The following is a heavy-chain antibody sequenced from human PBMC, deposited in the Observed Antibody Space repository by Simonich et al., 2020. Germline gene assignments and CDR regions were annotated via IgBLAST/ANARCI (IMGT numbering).Heavy chain of an antibody. CDR2: ISRSSSYI. CDR3: ARDAAGDY. CDR1: GFTFSGYS. D-gene: IGHD6-13*01. J-gene: IGHJ4*02. V-gene: IGHV3-21*01. Sequence: EVQLVESGGGLVKPGGSLRLSCAASGFTFSGYSMNWVRQAQVKGLGWVSSISRSSSYIYYADSVKGRFTISRDNAKNSLDLQMNSLRAEDTAVYYCARDAAGDYWGQGTLVTVSS.